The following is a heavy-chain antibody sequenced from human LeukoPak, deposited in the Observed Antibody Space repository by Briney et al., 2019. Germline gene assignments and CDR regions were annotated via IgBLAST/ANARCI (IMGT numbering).Heavy chain of an antibody. Sequence: APVKVSCKASGGTFSSYAISWVRQAPGQGLEWMGGIIPIFGTANYAQKFQGRVTITTDESTSTAYMELSSLRSEDTAVYYCATNRAGTYYYDSSGYYRPPPTPHLDYWGQGTLVTVSS. CDR2: IIPIFGTA. D-gene: IGHD3-22*01. CDR3: ATNRAGTYYYDSSGYYRPPPTPHLDY. V-gene: IGHV1-69*05. J-gene: IGHJ4*02. CDR1: GGTFSSYA.